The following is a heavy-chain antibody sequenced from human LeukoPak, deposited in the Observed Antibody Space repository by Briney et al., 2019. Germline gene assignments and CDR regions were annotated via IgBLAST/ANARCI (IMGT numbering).Heavy chain of an antibody. CDR1: GFTFDDYA. CDR3: AKDTDYDFWSGTFDY. Sequence: QPGRSLRLSCAASGFTFDDYAMHWVRQAPGKGLEWVPGISWNSGSIGYADSVKGRFTISRDNAKNSLYLQMNSLRAEDMALYYCAKDTDYDFWSGTFDYWGQGTLVTVSS. CDR2: ISWNSGSI. D-gene: IGHD3-3*01. V-gene: IGHV3-9*03. J-gene: IGHJ4*02.